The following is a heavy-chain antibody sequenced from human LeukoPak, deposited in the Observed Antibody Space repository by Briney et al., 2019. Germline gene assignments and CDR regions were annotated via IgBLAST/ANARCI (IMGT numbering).Heavy chain of an antibody. Sequence: SETLSLTCTISGASISSYSWNWIRQPPGRGLEWIGYMYYRGSTNFNPSLRSRVSMSLDTSQNQFSLKLSSVTAADTAVYYCARGDGNDFKWFDPWGQGTLVTVSS. V-gene: IGHV4-59*01. CDR2: MYYRGST. CDR3: ARGDGNDFKWFDP. J-gene: IGHJ5*02. D-gene: IGHD3/OR15-3a*01. CDR1: GASISSYS.